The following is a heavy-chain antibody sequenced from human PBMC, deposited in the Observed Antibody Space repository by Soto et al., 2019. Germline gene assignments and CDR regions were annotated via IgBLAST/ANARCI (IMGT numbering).Heavy chain of an antibody. V-gene: IGHV4-34*01. CDR2: INHSGST. D-gene: IGHD5-18*01. CDR1: GGSFSGYY. CDR3: ASGVSILLCAH. J-gene: IGHJ4*02. Sequence: QVQLQQWGAGLLKPSKTLSLTCAVYGGSFSGYYWSWIRQPPGKGLEWIGEINHSGSTNYNPSLKSRVTISVDTSKNQISLKLSSVTAADTAVYYCASGVSILLCAHWGQGTMVTVSS.